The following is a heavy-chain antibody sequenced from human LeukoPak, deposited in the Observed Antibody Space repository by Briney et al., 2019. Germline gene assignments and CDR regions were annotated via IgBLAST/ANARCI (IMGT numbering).Heavy chain of an antibody. CDR1: GFIFSDYN. V-gene: IGHV3-48*01. CDR2: IDSSSSTI. J-gene: IGHJ3*02. D-gene: IGHD3-22*01. CDR3: AREYYDSSGSKRSAFDI. Sequence: GGSLRLSCEASGFIFSDYNMNWVRQAPGKGLEWLSYIDSSSSTIYYADSVKGRFTISRDNSKNTLYLQMNSLRAEDTAVYYCAREYYDSSGSKRSAFDIWGQGTMVTVSS.